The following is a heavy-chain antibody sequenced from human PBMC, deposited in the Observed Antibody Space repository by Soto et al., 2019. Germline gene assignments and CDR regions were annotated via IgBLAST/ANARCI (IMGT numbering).Heavy chain of an antibody. V-gene: IGHV1-8*01. Sequence: QVQLVQSGAEVKKPGASVKVSCKASGYTFTSYDINWVRQATGQGLEWMGWMNPNSGNTGYAQKFQGRVTMTRNTSISTAYMELSSLISEDTAVYYCASPLHNDNYSGMDVWGQGTTVTVSS. CDR3: ASPLHNDNYSGMDV. J-gene: IGHJ6*02. CDR1: GYTFTSYD. CDR2: MNPNSGNT. D-gene: IGHD3-9*01.